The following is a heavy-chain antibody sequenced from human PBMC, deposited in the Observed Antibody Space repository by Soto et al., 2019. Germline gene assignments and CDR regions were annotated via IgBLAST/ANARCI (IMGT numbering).Heavy chain of an antibody. CDR1: GFTFSSYG. J-gene: IGHJ5*02. CDR2: VTYEGSNK. D-gene: IGHD6-19*01. V-gene: IGHV3-30*18. Sequence: PGGSLRLSCAASGFTFSSYGMHWVRQAPGKGLEWVAVVTYEGSNKYYADSVKGRFTISRDNSKNTLYLQMNSLRAEDTAVYYCAKDLDSSGWYNSWFDPWGQGTLVTVSS. CDR3: AKDLDSSGWYNSWFDP.